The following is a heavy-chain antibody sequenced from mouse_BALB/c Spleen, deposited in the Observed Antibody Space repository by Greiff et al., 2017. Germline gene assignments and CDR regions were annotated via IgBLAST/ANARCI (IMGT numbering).Heavy chain of an antibody. D-gene: IGHD3-1*01. J-gene: IGHJ4*01. Sequence: EVKLVESGGGLVQPGGSRKLSCAASGFTFSSFGMHWVRQAPEKGLEWVAYISSGSSTIYYADTVKGRFTISRDNPKNTLFLQMTSLRSEDTAMYYCARALGLRAMDDWGQGTSVTVSS. CDR2: ISSGSSTI. V-gene: IGHV5-17*02. CDR3: ARALGLRAMDD. CDR1: GFTFSSFG.